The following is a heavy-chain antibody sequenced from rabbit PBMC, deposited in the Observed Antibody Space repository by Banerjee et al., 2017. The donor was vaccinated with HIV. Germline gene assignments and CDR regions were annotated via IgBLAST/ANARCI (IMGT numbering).Heavy chain of an antibody. CDR3: ASPGYPDWGCDAFSL. D-gene: IGHD7-1*01. CDR1: GFSFSTSYW. Sequence: QSLEESGGDLVKPGASLTLTCTASGFSFSTSYWMCWVRQAPGKGLEWIGCIYAGSSGSTYYASWAKGRFTISKTSSTTVTLQMTSLTVADTATYFCASPGYPDWGCDAFSLWGPGTLVTVS. CDR2: IYAGSSGST. V-gene: IGHV1S40*01. J-gene: IGHJ4*01.